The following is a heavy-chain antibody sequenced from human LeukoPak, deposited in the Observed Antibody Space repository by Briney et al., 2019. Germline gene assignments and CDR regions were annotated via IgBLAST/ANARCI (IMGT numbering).Heavy chain of an antibody. CDR2: ISAYNGNT. CDR1: GYTFTSYA. D-gene: IGHD1-26*01. V-gene: IGHV1-18*01. J-gene: IGHJ4*02. Sequence: ASVKVSCKASGYTFTSYAMNWVRQAPGQGLEWMGWISAYNGNTNYAQKLQGRVTMTTDTSTSTAYMELRSLRPDDTAVYYCARDVSRGSYFDYWGQGTLVTVSS. CDR3: ARDVSRGSYFDY.